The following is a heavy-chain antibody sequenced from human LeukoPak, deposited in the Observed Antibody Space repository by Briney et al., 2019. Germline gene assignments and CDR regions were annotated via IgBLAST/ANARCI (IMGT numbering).Heavy chain of an antibody. V-gene: IGHV3-7*01. CDR1: GFTFSSYW. CDR2: IKRDGSEK. CDR3: ARAGGSGSLDY. D-gene: IGHD3-10*01. Sequence: GGSLRLSCAASGFTFSSYWMTWVRQAPGMGLEWVAIIKRDGSEKYYVDSVKGRFTISRDNAKNSLFLQMNSLRAEDTAVYYCARAGGSGSLDYWGQGTLVTVSS. J-gene: IGHJ4*02.